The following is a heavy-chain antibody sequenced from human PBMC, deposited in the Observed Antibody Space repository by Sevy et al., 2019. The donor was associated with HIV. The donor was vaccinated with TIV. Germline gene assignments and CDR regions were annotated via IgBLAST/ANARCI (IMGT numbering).Heavy chain of an antibody. CDR1: GGSISSYY. D-gene: IGHD3-3*01. Sequence: SETLSLTCTVSGGSISSYYWSWIRQPPGKGLEWIGYIYYSGSTNYNPSLKSRVTISVDTSKNQFSLKLSSVTAADTAVYYCARAYDFCSGYPGYYYYGMDVWGQGTTVTVSS. V-gene: IGHV4-59*01. CDR3: ARAYDFCSGYPGYYYYGMDV. J-gene: IGHJ6*02. CDR2: IYYSGST.